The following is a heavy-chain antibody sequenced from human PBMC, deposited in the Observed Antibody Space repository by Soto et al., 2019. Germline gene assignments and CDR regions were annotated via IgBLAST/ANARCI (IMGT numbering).Heavy chain of an antibody. D-gene: IGHD2-2*01. CDR2: ISGSGVST. Sequence: GGSRRLSCGASGFTFSGYAMSWVRQAPGKGLEWVSAISGSGVSTYYADSVKGRFTISRDNSKNTLYLQMNSLTVEDTAVYYCPTSMPKTDNYYGMDVWGQGTTVTVSS. CDR3: PTSMPKTDNYYGMDV. CDR1: GFTFSGYA. J-gene: IGHJ6*02. V-gene: IGHV3-23*01.